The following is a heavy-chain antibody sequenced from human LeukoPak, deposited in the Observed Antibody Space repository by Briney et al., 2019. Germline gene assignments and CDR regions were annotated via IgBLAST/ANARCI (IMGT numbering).Heavy chain of an antibody. Sequence: SVKVSCKASGGTFSSYAISWVRQAPGQGLEWMGGIIPIFGTANYAQKFQGRVTITADESTSTAYMELSSLRSEDTAVYYCASVRGYSYGYGYFDYWGQGTLVTVSS. CDR1: GGTFSSYA. J-gene: IGHJ4*02. V-gene: IGHV1-69*13. CDR3: ASVRGYSYGYGYFDY. CDR2: IIPIFGTA. D-gene: IGHD5-18*01.